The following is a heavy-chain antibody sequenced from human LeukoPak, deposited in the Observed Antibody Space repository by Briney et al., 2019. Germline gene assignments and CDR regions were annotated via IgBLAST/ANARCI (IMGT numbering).Heavy chain of an antibody. J-gene: IGHJ4*02. CDR2: ISAYNGNT. CDR1: GYTSTSYG. Sequence: ASVKVSCKASGYTSTSYGISWVRQAPGQGLEWMGWISAYNGNTNYAQKLQGRVTMTTDTSTSTAYMELRSLRSDDTAVYYCARDAYSSSWYLVHRSRYYFDYWGQGTLVTVSS. D-gene: IGHD6-13*01. V-gene: IGHV1-18*01. CDR3: ARDAYSSSWYLVHRSRYYFDY.